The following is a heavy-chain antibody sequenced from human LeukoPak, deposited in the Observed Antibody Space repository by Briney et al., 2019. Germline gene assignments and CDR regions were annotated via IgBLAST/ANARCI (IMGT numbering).Heavy chain of an antibody. V-gene: IGHV1-8*01. J-gene: IGHJ4*02. CDR3: ARGLWPKVRGVISGY. CDR1: GYTFTSYG. D-gene: IGHD3-10*01. Sequence: ASVKVSCKASGYTFTSYGINWVRQATGQGLEWMGWMNPNSGNTGYAQKFQGRVTMTRNTSMSTAYMELSSLRSEDTAVYYCARGLWPKVRGVISGYWGQGTLVTVSS. CDR2: MNPNSGNT.